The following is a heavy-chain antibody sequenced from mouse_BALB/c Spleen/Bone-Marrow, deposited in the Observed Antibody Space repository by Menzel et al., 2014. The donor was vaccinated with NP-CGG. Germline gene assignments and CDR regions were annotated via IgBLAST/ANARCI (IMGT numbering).Heavy chain of an antibody. CDR3: ARKEFDY. Sequence: QVHVKQSGPGLVQPSQSLSITCTVSGFSLTSYGVHWVRQSPGKGLEWLGVIWSGGSTDYNEAFISRLSIRKDNSKSQVFFKMYSLQANDTAIYYCARKEFDYWGQGTTLTVSS. CDR1: GFSLTSYG. CDR2: IWSGGST. V-gene: IGHV2-2*02. J-gene: IGHJ2*01.